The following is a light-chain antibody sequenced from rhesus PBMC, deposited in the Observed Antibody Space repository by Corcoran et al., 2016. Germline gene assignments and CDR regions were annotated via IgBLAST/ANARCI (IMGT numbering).Light chain of an antibody. CDR3: QHGYSTPVT. CDR1: QGIRNN. Sequence: DIQMTQSPSSLSASIGDTVTITCRASQGIRNNLAWYQQKPGKVPKLLIRYASTLQRGVPLRFIGSGSWTDFTLTISSLRPEDFAAYNCQHGYSTPVTFGPGTKLHIK. CDR2: YAS. V-gene: IGKV1S15*01. J-gene: IGKJ3*01.